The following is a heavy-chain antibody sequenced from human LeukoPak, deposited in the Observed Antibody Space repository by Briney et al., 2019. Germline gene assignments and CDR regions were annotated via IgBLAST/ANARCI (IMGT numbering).Heavy chain of an antibody. V-gene: IGHV3-7*01. CDR3: ARDDLVRGVVDSFLDY. D-gene: IGHD3-10*01. J-gene: IGHJ4*02. CDR1: GFIFSSYW. Sequence: PGGSLRLSCAASGFIFSSYWMSWFRQAPGKGLEWVANIKQDGSEKYYVDSVKGRFTISRDNAKNSLYLQMNSLRAEDTAVYYCARDDLVRGVVDSFLDYWGQGTLVTVSS. CDR2: IKQDGSEK.